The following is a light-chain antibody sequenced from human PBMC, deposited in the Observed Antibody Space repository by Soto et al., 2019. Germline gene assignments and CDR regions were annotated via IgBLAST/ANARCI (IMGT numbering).Light chain of an antibody. J-gene: IGLJ1*01. V-gene: IGLV2-8*01. CDR1: SSDVGGYNY. CDR2: EVS. CDR3: SSYAGNHNFV. Sequence: QSALTQPPSASGSPGQSVTISCAGSSSDVGGYNYVSWYQQHPGEAPKLMIYEVSTRPSGVPDRFSGFKSGNTASLTVSGLQAEDEADYYCSSYAGNHNFVFGTGTKLTVL.